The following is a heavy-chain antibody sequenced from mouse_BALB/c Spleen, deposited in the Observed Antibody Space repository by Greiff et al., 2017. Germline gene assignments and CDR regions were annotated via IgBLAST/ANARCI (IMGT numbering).Heavy chain of an antibody. CDR3: ASGNYALYYAMDY. V-gene: IGHV5-6-2*01. CDR2: INSNGGST. Sequence: DVKLVESGGGLVKLGGSLKLSCAASGFTFSSYYMSWVRQTPEKRLELVAAINSNGGSTYYPDTVKGRFTISRDNAKNTLYLQMSSLKSEDTALYYCASGNYALYYAMDYWGQGTSVTVSS. CDR1: GFTFSSYY. J-gene: IGHJ4*01. D-gene: IGHD2-1*01.